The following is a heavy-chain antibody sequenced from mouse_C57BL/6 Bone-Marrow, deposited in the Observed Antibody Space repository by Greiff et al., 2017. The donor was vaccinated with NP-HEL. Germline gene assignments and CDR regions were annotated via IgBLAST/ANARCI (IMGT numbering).Heavy chain of an antibody. J-gene: IGHJ3*01. V-gene: IGHV14-4*01. CDR2: IDPENGDT. CDR3: TTGGTTVVDAWFAY. CDR1: GFTFTDDY. D-gene: IGHD1-1*01. Sequence: VQLQQPGAELVRPGASVKLSCTASGFTFTDDYMHWVKQRPEQGLEWIGWIDPENGDTEYASKFQGKATITADTSSNTAYLQLSSLTSEDTAVYYCTTGGTTVVDAWFAYWGQGTLVTVSA.